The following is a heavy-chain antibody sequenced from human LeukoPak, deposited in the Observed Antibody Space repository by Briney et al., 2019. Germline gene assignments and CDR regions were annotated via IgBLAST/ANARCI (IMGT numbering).Heavy chain of an antibody. CDR1: GYTFTGYY. CDR3: ARLGFWWFGEFSSDY. CDR2: INPNSGGT. D-gene: IGHD3-10*01. V-gene: IGHV1-2*06. Sequence: ASVKVSCKASGYTFTGYYMHWVRQAPGQGLEWMGRINPNSGGTNYAQKFQGRVTMTRDTSISTAYMELSRLRSDDTAVYYCARLGFWWFGEFSSDYWGQGTLVTVSS. J-gene: IGHJ4*02.